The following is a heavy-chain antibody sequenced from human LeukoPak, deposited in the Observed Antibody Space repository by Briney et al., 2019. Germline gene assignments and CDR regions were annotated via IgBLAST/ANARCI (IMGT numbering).Heavy chain of an antibody. CDR1: GGSVTTGNW. CDR2: IYHNGST. Sequence: PSGTLSLTCAVSGGSVTTGNWWTWVRQSPDKGLEWIGEIYHNGSTNYNPSLKSRVTVSIENTKNRFSLRLTSLTAADTAVYYCAREDTPMVNPFDYWGQGTLVTVSS. D-gene: IGHD5-18*01. V-gene: IGHV4-4*02. J-gene: IGHJ4*02. CDR3: AREDTPMVNPFDY.